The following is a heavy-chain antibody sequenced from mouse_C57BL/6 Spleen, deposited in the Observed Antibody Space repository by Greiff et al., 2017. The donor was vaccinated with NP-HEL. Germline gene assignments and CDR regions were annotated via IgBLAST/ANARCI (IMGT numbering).Heavy chain of an antibody. Sequence: EVQLHQSGAELVKPGASVKLSCTASGFNIKDYYMHWVKQRTEQGLEWIGRIDPEDGETKYAPKFQGKATITADTSSNTAYLQLSSLTSEDTAVYYCASDYDAYWYFDVWGTGTTVTVSS. CDR2: IDPEDGET. CDR1: GFNIKDYY. D-gene: IGHD2-4*01. CDR3: ASDYDAYWYFDV. V-gene: IGHV14-2*01. J-gene: IGHJ1*03.